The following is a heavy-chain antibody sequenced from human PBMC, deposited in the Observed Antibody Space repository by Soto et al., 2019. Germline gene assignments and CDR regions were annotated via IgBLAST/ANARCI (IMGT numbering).Heavy chain of an antibody. J-gene: IGHJ5*02. CDR2: IYYSGST. CDR1: GGSISSYY. D-gene: IGHD3-9*01. CDR3: ARDRRYDILTGYYHNWFDP. Sequence: SETLSLTCTVSGGSISSYYWSWIRQPPGKGLEWIGYIYYSGSTYYNPSLKSRVTISVDTSKNQFSLKLSSVTAADTAVYYCARDRRYDILTGYYHNWFDPWGQGALVTVSS. V-gene: IGHV4-59*12.